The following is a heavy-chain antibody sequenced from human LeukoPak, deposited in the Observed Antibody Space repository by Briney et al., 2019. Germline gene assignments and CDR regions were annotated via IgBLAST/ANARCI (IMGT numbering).Heavy chain of an antibody. CDR3: AKGGHYYGSGSFDY. J-gene: IGHJ4*02. D-gene: IGHD3-10*01. CDR2: ISGGGGST. CDR1: GFTLSSYA. Sequence: GGSLRLSCAAPGFTLSSYAMSWVRQAPGEGLEWVSDISGGGGSTYYADSVKGRFTLSRDNSKNTLYLQMNSLRAEDTAVYYCAKGGHYYGSGSFDYWGQGTLVTVSS. V-gene: IGHV3-23*01.